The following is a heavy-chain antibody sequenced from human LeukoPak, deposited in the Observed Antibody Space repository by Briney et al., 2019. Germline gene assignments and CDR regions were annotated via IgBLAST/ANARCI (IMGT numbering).Heavy chain of an antibody. CDR3: ARDRGCSSTSCYAGIGWFDP. CDR2: IYTSGST. J-gene: IGHJ5*02. CDR1: GGSISSYY. D-gene: IGHD2-2*01. V-gene: IGHV4-4*07. Sequence: KPSETLSLTCTVSGGSISSYYWSWIRQPAGKGLEWIGRIYTSGSTNYNPSLKSRVTISVDKSKNQFSLKLSSVTAADTAVYYCARDRGCSSTSCYAGIGWFDPWGQGTLVTVS.